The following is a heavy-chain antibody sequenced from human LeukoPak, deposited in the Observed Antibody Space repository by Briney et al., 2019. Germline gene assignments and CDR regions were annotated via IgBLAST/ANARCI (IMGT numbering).Heavy chain of an antibody. D-gene: IGHD2-15*01. V-gene: IGHV3-23*01. J-gene: IGHJ4*02. CDR1: GFTFSSYV. CDR3: AKTTTGYSSGRYPAWPIDY. Sequence: GGSLRLSCAASGFTFSSYVMHWVRQAPGKGLEWVSGIFGSGGSAHYADSVKGRFTISRDNSKNTVYLQMDSLRVEDTAIYYCAKTTTGYSSGRYPAWPIDYWGQGTLVTVSS. CDR2: IFGSGGSA.